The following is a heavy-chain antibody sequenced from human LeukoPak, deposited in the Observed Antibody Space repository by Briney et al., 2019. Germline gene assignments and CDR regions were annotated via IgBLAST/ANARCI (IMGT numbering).Heavy chain of an antibody. D-gene: IGHD5-12*01. CDR1: GGSISSSSYY. Sequence: SETLSLTCTVSGGSISSSSYYWGWIRQPPGKGLEWIGSIYYSGSTYYNPSLKSRVTISVDTSKNQFSLKLSSVTAADTAVYYCASSSGYGHPFDYWGQGTPVTVSS. CDR3: ASSSGYGHPFDY. CDR2: IYYSGST. V-gene: IGHV4-39*07. J-gene: IGHJ4*02.